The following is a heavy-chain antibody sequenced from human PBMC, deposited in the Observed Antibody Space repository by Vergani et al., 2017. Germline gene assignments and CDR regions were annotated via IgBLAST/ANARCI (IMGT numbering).Heavy chain of an antibody. V-gene: IGHV4-59*12. Sequence: QVQLQESGPGLVKPSETLSLTCTVSGGSISSYYWSWTRQPPGKGLEWIGYIYYSGSTNYNPSLKSRVTISVDTSKNQFSLKLSSVTAADTAVYYCAKGVNYDYVWGSYRRPFNWFDPWGQGTLVTVSS. CDR3: AKGVNYDYVWGSYRRPFNWFDP. CDR1: GGSISSYY. J-gene: IGHJ5*02. CDR2: IYYSGST. D-gene: IGHD3-16*01.